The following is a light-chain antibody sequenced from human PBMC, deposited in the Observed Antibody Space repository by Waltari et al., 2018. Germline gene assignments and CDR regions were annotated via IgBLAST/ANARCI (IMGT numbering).Light chain of an antibody. CDR3: QHYGSSPPLT. CDR1: QSVSSSS. Sequence: EIVLTQSPGTLSLSPGGRATLSCRASQSVSSSSLAWYQQKPGQAARLLIYGSSSRATGIPDRFSGSGSGTDFTLTISIVEPEDYAVYYCQHYGSSPPLTFGGGTKVEMK. V-gene: IGKV3-20*01. CDR2: GSS. J-gene: IGKJ4*01.